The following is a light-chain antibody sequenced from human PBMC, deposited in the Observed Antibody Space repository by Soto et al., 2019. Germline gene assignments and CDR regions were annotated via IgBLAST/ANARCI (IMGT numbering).Light chain of an antibody. V-gene: IGKV3-15*01. CDR2: GAS. CDR1: ESVSNN. CDR3: QQYNKWPLT. J-gene: IGKJ4*01. Sequence: EIVLTQSPATLSVSQGERATLPCRASESVSNNLAWYQQKPGQAPRLLIFGASARATGIPARFSGSGSGTEFTLTISSLQSEDFAVYYCQQYNKWPLTFGGGTKVEIK.